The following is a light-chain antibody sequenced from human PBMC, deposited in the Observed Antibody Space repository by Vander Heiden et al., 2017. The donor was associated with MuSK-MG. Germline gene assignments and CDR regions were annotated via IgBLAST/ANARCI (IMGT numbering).Light chain of an antibody. CDR2: GAS. Sequence: EMVLDQSPGTLALSPGERATLTCRASQSVSSSYLDWYQQKPGQAPRLLIYGASSRATGLPDRFSGSGSGTDFTLTISRLEPEDFAVYYCQQSGYTFGQGTKLEIK. J-gene: IGKJ2*01. V-gene: IGKV3-20*01. CDR3: QQSGYT. CDR1: QSVSSSY.